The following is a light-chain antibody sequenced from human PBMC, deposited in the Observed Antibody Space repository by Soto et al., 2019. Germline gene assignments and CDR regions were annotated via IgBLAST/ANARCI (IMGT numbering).Light chain of an antibody. CDR2: DAS. V-gene: IGKV3-20*01. CDR3: QQYGSSPGWT. CDR1: QSDTHSH. Sequence: EIVFTQSPRTLSWSPRETATLSCMAIQSDTHSHLGCYQHKVGEAPRLLINDASSRATGIQDRFSGSGSGTDFTLNLSRLEPEDFAVYYCQQYGSSPGWTFGQGTKVDIK. J-gene: IGKJ1*01.